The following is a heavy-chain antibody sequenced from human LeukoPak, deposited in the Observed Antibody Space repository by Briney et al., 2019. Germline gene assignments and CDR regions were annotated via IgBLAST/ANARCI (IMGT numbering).Heavy chain of an antibody. CDR2: ISSSSTYI. CDR3: ANSWTVYFRGVNY. CDR1: GFTFSSYD. J-gene: IGHJ4*02. V-gene: IGHV3-21*01. Sequence: GGSLRLSCAASGFTFSSYDMSWVRQAPGKGLEWVTSISSSSTYIYYADSVKGRFTISRDNAKNSLYLQMNSLRAEDTALYYCANSWTVYFRGVNYWGQGTLVTVSS. D-gene: IGHD3/OR15-3a*01.